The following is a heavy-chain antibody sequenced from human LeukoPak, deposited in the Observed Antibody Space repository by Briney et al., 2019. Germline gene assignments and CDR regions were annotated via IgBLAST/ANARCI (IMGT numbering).Heavy chain of an antibody. CDR1: GFTFSSYA. V-gene: IGHV3-23*01. J-gene: IGHJ4*02. CDR2: ISVSGGT. D-gene: IGHD4-11*01. Sequence: GGSLRLSCAASGFTFSSYAMYWVRQAPGKGLEWISSISVSGGTYYADSVKGRFTISRDNSKNTLYLQMNSLTAEDTAVYYCATRPTTVTKAFDYWGQGTLVTVSS. CDR3: ATRPTTVTKAFDY.